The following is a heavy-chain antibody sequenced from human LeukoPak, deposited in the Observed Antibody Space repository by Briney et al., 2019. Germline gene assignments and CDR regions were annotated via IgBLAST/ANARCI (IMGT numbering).Heavy chain of an antibody. J-gene: IGHJ5*02. CDR2: ISYDGSNK. CDR1: GFTFSSYA. D-gene: IGHD2-21*01. CDR3: AREGIADNWFDP. V-gene: IGHV3-30-3*01. Sequence: GGSLRLSCAASGFTFSSYAMHWVRQAPGKGLEWVAVISYDGSNKYYADSVKGRFTISRDNSKNTLHLQMNSLRAEDTAVYYCAREGIADNWFDPWGQGTLVTVSS.